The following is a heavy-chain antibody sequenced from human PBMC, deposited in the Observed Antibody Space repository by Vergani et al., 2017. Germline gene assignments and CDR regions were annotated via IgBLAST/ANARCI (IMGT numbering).Heavy chain of an antibody. Sequence: EVHLVETGGGLIQPGGSLRLSCAASGFTVSNNYMSWVRQAPGKGLEWVSVIYSGGSTHYADSVKGRFTISRDNSKNTLYLQMNNLRAEDTAVYYCARVDTKTLAVDYWGQGTLVTVSS. CDR1: GFTVSNNY. CDR3: ARVDTKTLAVDY. V-gene: IGHV3-53*02. CDR2: IYSGGST. D-gene: IGHD3-9*01. J-gene: IGHJ4*02.